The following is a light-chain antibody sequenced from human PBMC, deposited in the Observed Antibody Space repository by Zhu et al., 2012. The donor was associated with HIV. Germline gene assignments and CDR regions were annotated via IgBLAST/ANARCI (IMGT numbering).Light chain of an antibody. J-gene: IGKJ2*01. CDR3: QHYVPSPMYT. CDR2: GAS. Sequence: EMVLTQSPGTLSLSPGERATLSCRASQTVSRNYLAWYQQKPGQAPRLLIYGASRRVTGIPDRFSGSGSGTDFTLTISRLEPEDFAVYYCQHYVPSPMYTFGQGTKLEIK. CDR1: QTVSRNY. V-gene: IGKV3-20*01.